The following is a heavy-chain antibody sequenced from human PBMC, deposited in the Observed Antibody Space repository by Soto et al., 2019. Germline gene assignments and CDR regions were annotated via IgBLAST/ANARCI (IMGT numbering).Heavy chain of an antibody. V-gene: IGHV6-1*01. CDR2: TYYRSKWYN. CDR3: ARVQGQWLPTDAFDI. D-gene: IGHD6-19*01. CDR1: ADSVASNSAT. J-gene: IGHJ3*02. Sequence: TLSLTCVIPADSVASNSATWNWIRQSPSRGLEWLGRTYYRSKWYNDYAVSVKSRITINPDTSKNQFSLQLNSVTPEDTAVYYCARVQGQWLPTDAFDIWGQVTMFTVS.